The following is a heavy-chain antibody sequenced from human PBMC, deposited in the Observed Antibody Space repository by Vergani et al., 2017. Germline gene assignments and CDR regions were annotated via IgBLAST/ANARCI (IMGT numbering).Heavy chain of an antibody. V-gene: IGHV3-23*01. CDR3: ARGGEGGFSFDY. J-gene: IGHJ4*02. Sequence: EVQLLESGGGLVQPGGSLRLSCAASGFTFSSYAMSWVRQAPGKGLEWVSAISGSGGSTYYADSVKGRFTISRDNSKNTLYLQMNSLRAEDTAVYYCARGGEGGFSFDYWGQGTLVTVSS. D-gene: IGHD3-10*01. CDR1: GFTFSSYA. CDR2: ISGSGGST.